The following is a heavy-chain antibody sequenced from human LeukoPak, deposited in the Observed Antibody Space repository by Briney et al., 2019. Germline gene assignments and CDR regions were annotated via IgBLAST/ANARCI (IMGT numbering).Heavy chain of an antibody. Sequence: SETLSLTCAVYGGSFSGYYWSWIRQPPGKGLEWIGEINHSGSTNYNPSLKSRVTISVDTSKNQFSLKLSSVTAADTAVYYCARGRPYSGYSPGYYYYYYMDVWGKGTTVTVSS. V-gene: IGHV4-34*01. CDR3: ARGRPYSGYSPGYYYYYYMDV. D-gene: IGHD5-12*01. CDR2: INHSGST. CDR1: GGSFSGYY. J-gene: IGHJ6*03.